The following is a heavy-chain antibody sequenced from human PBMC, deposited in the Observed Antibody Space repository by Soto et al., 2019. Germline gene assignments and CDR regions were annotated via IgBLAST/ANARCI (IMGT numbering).Heavy chain of an antibody. D-gene: IGHD2-15*01. J-gene: IGHJ4*02. CDR1: GYSFTSYW. CDR3: ARRRVDCSGGSCDLREFDY. CDR2: IYPGDSDT. Sequence: LGESLTISCKGSGYSFTSYWIGWVRQMPGKGLEWMGIIYPGDSDTRYSPSFQGQVTISADKSISTAYLQWSSLKASDTAMYYCARRRVDCSGGSCDLREFDYWGQGTLVTVSS. V-gene: IGHV5-51*01.